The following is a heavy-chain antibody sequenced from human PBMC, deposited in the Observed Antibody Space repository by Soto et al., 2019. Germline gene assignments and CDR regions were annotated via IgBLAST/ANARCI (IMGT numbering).Heavy chain of an antibody. CDR3: ARSVAGSDP. CDR2: INPGSGVT. CDR1: GYSFTKYH. J-gene: IGHJ5*02. D-gene: IGHD6-19*01. V-gene: IGHV1-2*02. Sequence: ASVKVSCKASGYSFTKYHMHWVRQAPGQGLEWMGWINPGSGVTNQAQKFQGRVTMTRDTSITTTYMELNSLTSDDTAVYYCARSVAGSDPWGQGTLVTVSS.